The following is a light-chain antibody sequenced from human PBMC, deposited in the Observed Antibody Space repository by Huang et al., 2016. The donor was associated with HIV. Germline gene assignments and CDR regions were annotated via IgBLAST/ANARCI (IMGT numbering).Light chain of an antibody. CDR1: QGISSY. V-gene: IGKV1-9*01. Sequence: IQLTQSPSSLSASVGDRVTITCRASQGISSYLALYQQKPAKAPKLLLYAASTLQSGGPSRFSGSGSGTDFTLTISSLQPEDFATYYCQQLNSYPRTFGQGTKVEIK. CDR3: QQLNSYPRT. J-gene: IGKJ1*01. CDR2: AAS.